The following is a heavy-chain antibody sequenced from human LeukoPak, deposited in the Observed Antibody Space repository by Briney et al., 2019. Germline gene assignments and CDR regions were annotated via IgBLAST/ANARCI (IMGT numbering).Heavy chain of an antibody. J-gene: IGHJ4*02. CDR1: GFTFSSYW. V-gene: IGHV3-74*01. CDR3: AREGIGENAPNYFDY. CDR2: INSYGSST. Sequence: GGSLRLSCAASGFTFSSYWMHWVRQAPGKGLVWVSRINSYGSSTNYADSVKGRFTISRDNAKNTLYLQMNSLRAEDTAVYYCAREGIGENAPNYFDYWGQGTLVTVSS. D-gene: IGHD3-10*01.